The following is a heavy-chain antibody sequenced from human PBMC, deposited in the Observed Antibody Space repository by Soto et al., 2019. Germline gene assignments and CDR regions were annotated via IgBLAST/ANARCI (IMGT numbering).Heavy chain of an antibody. CDR1: GFTFSSYG. Sequence: QVQLVESGGGVVQPGRSLRLSCAGSGFTFSSYGMHWVRQAPGKGLEWVASIWYDGSNKYYAESVKGRFTISRDNSKNTLYLQMNSLRGEDTAVYYCARVTGGLQLPRVWHFDLWGRGTLVTVSS. CDR3: ARVTGGLQLPRVWHFDL. CDR2: IWYDGSNK. V-gene: IGHV3-33*01. J-gene: IGHJ2*01. D-gene: IGHD5-12*01.